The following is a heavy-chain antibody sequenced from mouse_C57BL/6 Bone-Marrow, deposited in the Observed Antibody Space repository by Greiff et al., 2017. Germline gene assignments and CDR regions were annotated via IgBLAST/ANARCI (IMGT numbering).Heavy chain of an antibody. J-gene: IGHJ3*01. Sequence: EVKLMEPGGDLVKPGGSLKLSCAASGFTFSSYGMSWVRQTPDKRLEWVATISSGGSYTYYPDSVKGRFTISRDNAKNTLYLQMSRLKSEDTAMYSCSRRCYYGFAYWGQGTLVTVSA. CDR3: SRRCYYGFAY. D-gene: IGHD1-1*01. CDR1: GFTFSSYG. V-gene: IGHV5-6*02. CDR2: ISSGGSYT.